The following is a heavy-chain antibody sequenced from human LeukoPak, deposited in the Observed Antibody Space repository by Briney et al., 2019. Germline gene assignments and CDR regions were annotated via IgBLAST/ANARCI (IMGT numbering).Heavy chain of an antibody. Sequence: GASVKVSCRASGYTFTKYDMNWLRQATGQGLEWMGWMNPGSGKAGYAQNFQGRVTMTRDTSTRTAYMEQSSLRYEDTAVYYCVRVFVDDSGYYNYYFDPWGQGTPVTVSS. CDR1: GYTFTKYD. V-gene: IGHV1-8*01. D-gene: IGHD3-22*01. CDR2: MNPGSGKA. CDR3: VRVFVDDSGYYNYYFDP. J-gene: IGHJ5*02.